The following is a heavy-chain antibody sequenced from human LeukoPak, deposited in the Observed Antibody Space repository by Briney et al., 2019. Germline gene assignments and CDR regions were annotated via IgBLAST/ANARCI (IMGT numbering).Heavy chain of an antibody. CDR1: GYTLTELS. Sequence: ASVKVSCKVSGYTLTELSMHWVRQAPGKGLEWMGGVDPEDGETIYAQKFQGRVTMTEDTSTDTAYMELSSLRSEDTAVYYCATFYDREGNFDYWGQGTLVTVSS. CDR3: ATFYDREGNFDY. J-gene: IGHJ4*02. V-gene: IGHV1-24*01. CDR2: VDPEDGET. D-gene: IGHD3-22*01.